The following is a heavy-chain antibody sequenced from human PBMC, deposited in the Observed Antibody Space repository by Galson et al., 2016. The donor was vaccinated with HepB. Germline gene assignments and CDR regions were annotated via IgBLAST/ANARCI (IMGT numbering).Heavy chain of an antibody. J-gene: IGHJ6*02. V-gene: IGHV4-31*03. Sequence: ILSLTCTVSGGSIISGGYYWSWIRQHPGKGLEWIGYIYYSGSTHYNPSLKSRVTISVDTSKNQFSLRLSSVSAADTAVYYCARAPCSGGSCYSYYQYYYGIDVWGQGATVTVSS. D-gene: IGHD2-15*01. CDR2: IYYSGST. CDR3: ARAPCSGGSCYSYYQYYYGIDV. CDR1: GGSIISGGYY.